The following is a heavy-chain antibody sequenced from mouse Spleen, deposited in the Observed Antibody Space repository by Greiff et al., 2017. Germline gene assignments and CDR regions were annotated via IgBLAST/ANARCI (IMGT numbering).Heavy chain of an antibody. D-gene: IGHD1-1*01. V-gene: IGHV1-26*01. CDR3: ASWGFTTVVADY. CDR2: INPNSGGT. J-gene: IGHJ2*01. Sequence: EVQLQQSGPELVKPGASVKISCKASGYTFTDYHMNWVKQSPGKSLEWIGDINPNSGGTSYNQKFKGKATLTVDKSSSTAYMELRSLTSEDSAVYYCASWGFTTVVADYWGQGTTLTVSS. CDR1: GYTFTDYH.